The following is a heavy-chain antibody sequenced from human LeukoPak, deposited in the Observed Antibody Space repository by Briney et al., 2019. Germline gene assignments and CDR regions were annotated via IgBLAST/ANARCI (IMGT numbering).Heavy chain of an antibody. J-gene: IGHJ6*02. CDR2: INHNGNVN. CDR1: GFTFSSYW. D-gene: IGHD3-16*01. Sequence: GGSLRLSCAASGFTFSSYWTNWARRAPGKGLEWVASINHNGNVNYYVDSVKGRFTISRDNAKNSLYLQMSNLRAEDTAVYFCARGGGLDVWGQGATVTVSS. CDR3: ARGGGLDV. V-gene: IGHV3-7*03.